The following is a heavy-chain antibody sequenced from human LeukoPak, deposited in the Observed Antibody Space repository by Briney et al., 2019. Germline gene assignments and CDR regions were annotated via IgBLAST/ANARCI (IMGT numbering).Heavy chain of an antibody. V-gene: IGHV3-64*01. CDR1: GFTFSSYA. J-gene: IGHJ6*03. Sequence: GGSLRLSCAASGFTFSSYAMHWVRQAPGKGLEYVSAISSNGGSTYYANSVKGRFTISRDNSKNTLYLQMGSLRAEDMAVYYCAKDPVTMVRGVKSLYYYYMDVWGKGTTVTISS. CDR2: ISSNGGST. D-gene: IGHD3-10*01. CDR3: AKDPVTMVRGVKSLYYYYMDV.